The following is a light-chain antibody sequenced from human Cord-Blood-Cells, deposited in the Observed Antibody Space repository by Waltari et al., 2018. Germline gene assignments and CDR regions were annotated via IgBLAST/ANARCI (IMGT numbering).Light chain of an antibody. CDR1: SSDVGSYNL. V-gene: IGLV2-23*01. CDR3: CSYAGSSTWV. Sequence: QSALTQPASVSGSPGQSITISCTGTSSDVGSYNLVSWYQQHPGKAPKLMLYEGSKRPSGVSNRFSGSKSGNTASLTIAGRQAEDEADYYCCSYAGSSTWVFVGGTKLTVL. CDR2: EGS. J-gene: IGLJ3*02.